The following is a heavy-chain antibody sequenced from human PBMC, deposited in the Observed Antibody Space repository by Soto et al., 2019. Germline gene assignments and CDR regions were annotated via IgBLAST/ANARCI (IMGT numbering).Heavy chain of an antibody. D-gene: IGHD3-22*01. Sequence: ASVKVSCKASGYTLTYYRIRWVRQAAAQGLEGMGWISAYNGNTNYLQKLQGRVSMTRDTYTSTAYMELRSLRSDDTAVYYCARAHDSSQEHYYYGMDVWGQGTTVTVSS. CDR1: GYTLTYYR. CDR3: ARAHDSSQEHYYYGMDV. J-gene: IGHJ6*02. CDR2: ISAYNGNT. V-gene: IGHV1-18*04.